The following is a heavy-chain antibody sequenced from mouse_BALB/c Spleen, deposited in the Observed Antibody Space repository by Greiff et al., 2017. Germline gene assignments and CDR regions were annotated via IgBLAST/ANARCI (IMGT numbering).Heavy chain of an antibody. CDR1: GYTFTSYW. CDR2: INPSNGRT. CDR3: ANWDFFAY. D-gene: IGHD4-1*01. V-gene: IGHV1S81*02. Sequence: VKLQQPGAELVKPGASVKLSCKASGYTFTSYWMHWVKQRPGQGLEWIGEINPSNGRTNYNEKFKSKATLTVDKSSSTAYMQLSSLTSEDSAVYYCANWDFFAYWGQGTLVTVSA. J-gene: IGHJ3*01.